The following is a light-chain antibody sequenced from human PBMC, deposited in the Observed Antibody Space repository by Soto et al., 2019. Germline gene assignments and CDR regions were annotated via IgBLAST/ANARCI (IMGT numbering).Light chain of an antibody. CDR1: SSDVGGYKY. Sequence: QSALTQPASVSGSPGQSITISCTGTSSDVGGYKYVSWYQQHPGKAPKLLIYTVNNRPSGVSNRFSDSKSGNTASLTISGLQAEDEADYYCNSYTSSSSYVFGTGTKLTVL. CDR2: TVN. V-gene: IGLV2-14*01. CDR3: NSYTSSSSYV. J-gene: IGLJ1*01.